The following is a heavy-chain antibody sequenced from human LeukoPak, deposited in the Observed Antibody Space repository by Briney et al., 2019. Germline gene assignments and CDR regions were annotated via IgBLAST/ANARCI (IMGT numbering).Heavy chain of an antibody. D-gene: IGHD6-6*01. J-gene: IGHJ3*02. CDR1: GGSISSYY. CDR2: IYYGRST. Sequence: SETLSLTCTVSGGSISSYYWSWIRQPPGKGLEWIGYIYYGRSTNYNPSLKSRVTISVDTSKNQFSLKLSSVTAADTAVYYCASLRSIAFDIWGQGTMVTVSS. CDR3: ASLRSIAFDI. V-gene: IGHV4-59*01.